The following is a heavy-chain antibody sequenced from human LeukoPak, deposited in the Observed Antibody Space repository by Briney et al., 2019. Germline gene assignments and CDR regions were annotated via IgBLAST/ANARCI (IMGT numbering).Heavy chain of an antibody. J-gene: IGHJ4*02. CDR1: GFTVSSNY. V-gene: IGHV3-53*01. Sequence: GSLRLSCAALGFTVSSNYMGWVRPAPGKGLGGVSVIYSGGNTYYADSVKGRFTISRDNSKNTLYLQMNSLRAEDTAVYYCARGLGFGELFYWGQGTLVTVSS. D-gene: IGHD3-10*01. CDR3: ARGLGFGELFY. CDR2: IYSGGNT.